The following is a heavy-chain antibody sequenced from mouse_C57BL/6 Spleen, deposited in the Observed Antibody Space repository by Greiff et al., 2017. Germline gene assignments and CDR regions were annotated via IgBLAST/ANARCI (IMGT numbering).Heavy chain of an antibody. D-gene: IGHD3-2*02. V-gene: IGHV5-17*01. CDR3: ARGKYQGAMDY. Sequence: DVKLVESGGGLVKPGGSLKLSCAASGFTFSDYGMHWVRQAPEKGLEWVAYISSGSSTIYYADTVKGRFTISRDNAKNTLFLQMTSLRSEDTAMYYCARGKYQGAMDYWGQGTSVTVSS. CDR2: ISSGSSTI. J-gene: IGHJ4*01. CDR1: GFTFSDYG.